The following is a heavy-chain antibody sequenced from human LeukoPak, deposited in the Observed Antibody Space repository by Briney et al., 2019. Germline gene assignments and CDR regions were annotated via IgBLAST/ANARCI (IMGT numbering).Heavy chain of an antibody. Sequence: GGSLTLSCAASGITFTSAWMDWVRQAPGKGLEWVGRTKSKNDGGTTDYAAPVRGRFTISTDDSKITSYLQMNNVKIEDTAVYYCTTDGGITIRPLFDFWGQGTLVTVSS. D-gene: IGHD1-14*01. V-gene: IGHV3-15*01. J-gene: IGHJ4*02. CDR1: GITFTSAW. CDR3: TTDGGITIRPLFDF. CDR2: TKSKNDGGTT.